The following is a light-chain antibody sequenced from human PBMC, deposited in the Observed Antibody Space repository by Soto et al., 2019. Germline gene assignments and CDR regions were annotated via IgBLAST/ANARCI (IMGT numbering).Light chain of an antibody. J-gene: IGKJ4*01. CDR2: AAS. Sequence: IQMTQNPSTLSASVGDRVTITCRASQTISSYLNWYQQKTGKAPKLLIYAASSLQSGVPSRFSGSGSGTDFTLTSSSLQPEDFATYDCLQDYNYPLTFGGVSIVDVK. V-gene: IGKV1-6*01. CDR3: LQDYNYPLT. CDR1: QTISSY.